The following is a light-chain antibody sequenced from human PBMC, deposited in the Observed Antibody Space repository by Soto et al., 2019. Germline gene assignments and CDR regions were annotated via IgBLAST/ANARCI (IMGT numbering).Light chain of an antibody. CDR1: KLGDKY. CDR3: QAWDSSTVV. CDR2: QDS. J-gene: IGLJ2*01. V-gene: IGLV3-1*01. Sequence: SYELTQPPSVSVSPGQTASITSSGDKLGDKYACWYQQKPCQSPVLVIYQDSKRPSGIPERFSGSNSGNTATLTISGTQAMDEADYYCQAWDSSTVVFGGGTKVNVL.